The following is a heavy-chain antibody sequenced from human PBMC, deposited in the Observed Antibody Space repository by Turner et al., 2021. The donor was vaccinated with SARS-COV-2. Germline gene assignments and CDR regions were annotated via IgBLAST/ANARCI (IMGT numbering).Heavy chain of an antibody. Sequence: QVQLVQSGAEVKKPVSSVTVSCKASACICTGYYMHWVRQAPGQGLEWMGWINPNSGGTNYAKKFQGRVTMTRDTSISTAYMDLSRLRSDDTAVYYCAREGAPVSSSSRVWFDPWGQGTLVTVSS. J-gene: IGHJ5*02. CDR1: ACICTGYY. CDR2: INPNSGGT. D-gene: IGHD6-6*01. CDR3: AREGAPVSSSSRVWFDP. V-gene: IGHV1-2*02.